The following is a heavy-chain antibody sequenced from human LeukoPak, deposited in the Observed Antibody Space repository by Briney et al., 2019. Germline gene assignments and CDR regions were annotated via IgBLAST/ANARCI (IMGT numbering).Heavy chain of an antibody. Sequence: GGSLRLSCTASGFTFGDYAMSWFRQAPGKGLEWVGFIRSKAYGGTTEYAASVKGRFTISRDDSKSIAYLQMNSLKTEDTAVYYCTRVGDYYDFWSGPIDYWGQGTLVTVSS. J-gene: IGHJ4*02. CDR3: TRVGDYYDFWSGPIDY. D-gene: IGHD3-3*01. CDR1: GFTFGDYA. CDR2: IRSKAYGGTT. V-gene: IGHV3-49*03.